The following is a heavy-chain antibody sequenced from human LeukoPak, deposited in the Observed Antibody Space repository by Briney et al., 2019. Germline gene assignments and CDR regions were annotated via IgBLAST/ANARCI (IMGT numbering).Heavy chain of an antibody. CDR2: ISNDGSKK. V-gene: IGHV3-30*18. D-gene: IGHD2-15*01. Sequence: TGGSLRLSCAASGFPFSTYDVHWVRQAPGKGLEWVSVISNDGSKKYYADSVKGRFTISRDNSKNTLSLLMNSLSTEDTAVYYCAKITLVASTPFDYWGQGTLVTVSS. CDR1: GFPFSTYD. CDR3: AKITLVASTPFDY. J-gene: IGHJ4*02.